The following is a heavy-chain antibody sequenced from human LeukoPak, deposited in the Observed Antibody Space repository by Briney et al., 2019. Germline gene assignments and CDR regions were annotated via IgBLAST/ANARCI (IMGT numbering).Heavy chain of an antibody. CDR3: ARVTYPLGTVTNDY. Sequence: SVKVSCKASGGTFSFYAISWVRQAPGQGLEWMGRIIPILGIANYAQKFQGRVTITADKSTSTAYMELSSLRSEDTAVYYCARVTYPLGTVTNDYWGQGTLVTVSS. D-gene: IGHD4-11*01. CDR1: GGTFSFYA. CDR2: IIPILGIA. J-gene: IGHJ4*02. V-gene: IGHV1-69*04.